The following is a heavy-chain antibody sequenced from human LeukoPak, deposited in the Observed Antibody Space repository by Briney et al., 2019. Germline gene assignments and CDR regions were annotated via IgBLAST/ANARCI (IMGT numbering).Heavy chain of an antibody. CDR2: IYYSGST. D-gene: IGHD3-22*01. J-gene: IGHJ6*02. CDR3: ARVRQYYYDSSGYYLPDYYYGMDV. V-gene: IGHV4-59*01. CDR1: GGSISSYY. Sequence: SETLSLTCTVSGGSISSYYWSWIRQPPGKGLEWIGYIYYSGSTNYNPSLKSRVTISVDTSKNQFSLKLSSVAAADTAVYYCARVRQYYYDSSGYYLPDYYYGMDVWGQGTTVTVSS.